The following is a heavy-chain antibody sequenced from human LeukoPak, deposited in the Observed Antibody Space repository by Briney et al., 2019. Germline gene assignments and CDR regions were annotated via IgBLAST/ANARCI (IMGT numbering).Heavy chain of an antibody. CDR2: LSYDGVNA. J-gene: IGHJ6*02. CDR3: ARGGRRDGTVSTYYFYAMDV. CDR1: GFSFSDNV. V-gene: IGHV3-30*04. D-gene: IGHD3-10*01. Sequence: GGSLRLSCVVSGFSFSDNVFHWVRQAPGKGLEWVTYLSYDGVNAFYADSVKGRFTISRDTAGGTVSLQMDNLRVEDTAVYYCARGGRRDGTVSTYYFYAMDVWGQGTAVTVSS.